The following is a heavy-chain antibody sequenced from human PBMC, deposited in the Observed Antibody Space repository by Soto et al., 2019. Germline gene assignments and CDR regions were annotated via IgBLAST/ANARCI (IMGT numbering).Heavy chain of an antibody. J-gene: IGHJ4*02. CDR2: VTGSGGNT. CDR1: GFTFINYA. CDR3: AVRSLAFDY. V-gene: IGHV3-23*01. Sequence: VRPLRLSCAASGFTFINYAMGWVRQAPGKGLEWVSSVTGSGGNTYYADSVKGRFTISRDNSKNTLYLQMNSLRAEDTAVYYCAVRSLAFDYWGQGTLVTVSS.